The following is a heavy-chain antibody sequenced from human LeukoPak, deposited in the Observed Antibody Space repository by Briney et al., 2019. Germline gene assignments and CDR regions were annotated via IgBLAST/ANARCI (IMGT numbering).Heavy chain of an antibody. D-gene: IGHD3-16*02. CDR1: GFTFSSYA. J-gene: IGHJ4*02. V-gene: IGHV3-23*01. Sequence: GGSLRLSCAASGFTFSSYAMSWVRQAPGEGLEWVSAISGSGGSTYYADSVRGRFTISRDNSKNTLYLQMNSLRAEDTAVYYCAKSIYDYVWGSYRFDYWGQGTLVTVSS. CDR2: ISGSGGST. CDR3: AKSIYDYVWGSYRFDY.